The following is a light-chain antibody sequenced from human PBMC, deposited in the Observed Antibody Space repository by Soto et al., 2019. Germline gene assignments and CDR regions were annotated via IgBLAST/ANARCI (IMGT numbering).Light chain of an antibody. CDR2: SAS. CDR3: QQYKSWPYT. J-gene: IGKJ2*01. V-gene: IGKV3-15*01. Sequence: EIVMTQSPATLSVSPGERVTLSCRASQSISDKSAWYQQKPGQAPRLLMFSASTRATRIPPRFSGSGSGTDFTLTITGLQSEDFAVYYCQQYKSWPYTFGQGTKLEIK. CDR1: QSISDK.